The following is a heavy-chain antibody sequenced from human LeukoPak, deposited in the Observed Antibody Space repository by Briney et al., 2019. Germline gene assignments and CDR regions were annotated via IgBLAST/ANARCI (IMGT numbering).Heavy chain of an antibody. CDR1: GFTFSIYA. D-gene: IGHD6-13*01. Sequence: GGSLRLSCAASGFTFSIYAMTWVRQAPGKGLEWVSAILSSGAGTYYADSVKGRFIISRDNSKNTLYLQLSSLRGEDTAVYYCAKTHTSSWYSNDYWGQGTLVTVSS. J-gene: IGHJ4*02. CDR2: ILSSGAGT. V-gene: IGHV3-23*01. CDR3: AKTHTSSWYSNDY.